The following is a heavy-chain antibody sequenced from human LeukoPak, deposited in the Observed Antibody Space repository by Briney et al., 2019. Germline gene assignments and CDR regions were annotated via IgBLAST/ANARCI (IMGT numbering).Heavy chain of an antibody. CDR1: GFTFSSYS. Sequence: GGSLRLSCAASGFTFSSYSMNRVRQAPGKGLEWVSSISSSSSYIYYADSVKGRFTISRDNAKNSLYLQMNSLRAEDTAVYYCARDLISPRVYGYEFDYWGQGTLVTVSS. V-gene: IGHV3-21*01. D-gene: IGHD5-18*01. CDR3: ARDLISPRVYGYEFDY. J-gene: IGHJ4*02. CDR2: ISSSSSYI.